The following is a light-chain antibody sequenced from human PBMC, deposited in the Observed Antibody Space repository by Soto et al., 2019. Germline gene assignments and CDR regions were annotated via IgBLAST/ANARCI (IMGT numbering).Light chain of an antibody. CDR3: QSYDTNLSGVV. CDR1: KSDIGVYDF. J-gene: IGLJ2*01. V-gene: IGLV2-8*01. CDR2: EVV. Sequence: QSVLTQPPSASGSPGQSVTISCTGTKSDIGVYDFVSWYQHHPGKAPRLIIYEVVQRPSGVPDRFSGSKSGNTASLTVSGLQAADEADYYCQSYDTNLSGVVFGGGTKLTVL.